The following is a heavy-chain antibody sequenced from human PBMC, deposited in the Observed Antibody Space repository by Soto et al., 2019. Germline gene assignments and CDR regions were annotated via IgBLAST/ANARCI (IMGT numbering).Heavy chain of an antibody. Sequence: GGSLRLSCAASGFTFSSYAMSWVRQAPGKGLEWVSAISGSGGSTYYADSVKGRFTISRDNSKNTLYLQMNSLRAEDTAVYYCTKITVDFWSGYYYFDYWGQGTLVTVSS. CDR2: ISGSGGST. CDR3: TKITVDFWSGYYYFDY. CDR1: GFTFSSYA. D-gene: IGHD3-3*01. V-gene: IGHV3-23*01. J-gene: IGHJ4*02.